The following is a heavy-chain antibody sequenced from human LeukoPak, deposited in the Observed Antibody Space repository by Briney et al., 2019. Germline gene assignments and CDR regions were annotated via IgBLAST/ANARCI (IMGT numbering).Heavy chain of an antibody. CDR1: GYTFTGYY. D-gene: IGHD1-26*01. CDR2: VNPNNGGT. V-gene: IGHV1-2*02. Sequence: ASVKVSCKASGYTFTGYYIHWVRQAPGQGLEWMGWVNPNNGGTNHAQDFHGRVTMATGPSISPAYMELSRLRSDDTAVYYCARAGHSRNLAWAQGTLVTVPS. J-gene: IGHJ5*02. CDR3: ARAGHSRNLA.